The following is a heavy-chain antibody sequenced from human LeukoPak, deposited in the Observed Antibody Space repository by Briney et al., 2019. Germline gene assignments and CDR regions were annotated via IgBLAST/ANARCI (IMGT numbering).Heavy chain of an antibody. D-gene: IGHD3-10*01. Sequence: KPSETLSLTCTVSGGSISSYYWSWIRQPPGRGLEWIGSIYHSGSTYYNPSLKSRVTISVDTSKNQFSLKLSSVTAADTAVYYCAINSRVYYYYGSGSYWGNIQYYFDYWGQGTLVTVSS. V-gene: IGHV4-59*04. J-gene: IGHJ4*02. CDR2: IYHSGST. CDR3: AINSRVYYYYGSGSYWGNIQYYFDY. CDR1: GGSISSYY.